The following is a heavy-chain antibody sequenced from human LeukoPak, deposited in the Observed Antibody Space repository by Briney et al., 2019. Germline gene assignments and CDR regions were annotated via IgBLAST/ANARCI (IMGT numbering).Heavy chain of an antibody. J-gene: IGHJ4*02. D-gene: IGHD6-13*01. Sequence: GALGLSCAASGFIFNNYAMNWVRQAPGKGLEWVSGISGRGGSAYYAASEKGRFTISRDNSGDTLFLQLSNLRVEDTAIYFCARRGGSSWSSFDYWGQGTLVTVSS. CDR2: ISGRGGSA. CDR1: GFIFNNYA. CDR3: ARRGGSSWSSFDY. V-gene: IGHV3-23*01.